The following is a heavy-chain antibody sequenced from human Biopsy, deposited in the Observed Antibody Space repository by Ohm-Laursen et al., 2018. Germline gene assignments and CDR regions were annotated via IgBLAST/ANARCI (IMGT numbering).Heavy chain of an antibody. CDR3: ARGSLKMDY. Sequence: SDTLSLTCTVSGGSISSFYWSWIRQPAGKGLEWIGRIFPTGITNYNPSLKSRVTMSVDTSKNEFSLRLTSVTAADTAVYYCARGSLKMDYWGQGTLVTVSS. CDR1: GGSISSFY. J-gene: IGHJ4*02. CDR2: IFPTGIT. V-gene: IGHV4-4*07. D-gene: IGHD3-9*01.